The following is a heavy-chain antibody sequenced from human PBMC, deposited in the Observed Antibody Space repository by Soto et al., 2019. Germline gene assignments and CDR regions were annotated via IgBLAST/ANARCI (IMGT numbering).Heavy chain of an antibody. CDR1: GFSLSSTRMA. CDR2: IYWDDDK. Sequence: QITLKESGPTLVKPTQTLTLTCTFSGFSLSSTRMAVGWIRQPPGKALEWLALIYWDDDKRYSPFLKSRHTITKDTSKNQVVLTMSNMDPVDTARYYCAHIVVAGLGYHFDYWGQGTLVTVSS. J-gene: IGHJ4*02. V-gene: IGHV2-5*02. D-gene: IGHD6-19*01. CDR3: AHIVVAGLGYHFDY.